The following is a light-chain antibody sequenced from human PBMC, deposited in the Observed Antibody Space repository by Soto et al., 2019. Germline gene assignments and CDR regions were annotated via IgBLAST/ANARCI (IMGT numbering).Light chain of an antibody. CDR3: QQRSNWPPRLT. CDR1: QSVNTY. J-gene: IGKJ4*01. CDR2: DAS. V-gene: IGKV3-11*01. Sequence: EIVLTQSPATLSLSPGERATLSCRASQSVNTYLAWYQQKPGQAPRLLIYDASNRAAGIPARFSGSGSGTDFTLTISSLEPEDFAVYYCQQRSNWPPRLTFGGGTKVEIK.